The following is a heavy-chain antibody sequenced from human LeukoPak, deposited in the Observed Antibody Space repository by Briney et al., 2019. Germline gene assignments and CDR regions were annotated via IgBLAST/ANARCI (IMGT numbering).Heavy chain of an antibody. D-gene: IGHD5/OR15-5a*01. CDR3: VTVYDGAYHLDH. J-gene: IGHJ4*02. Sequence: PGGSLRLSCAASGFIISHYGMNWVRQAPGKGLEWLSYMSSSRNTIYYADSVKGRFTISRDDGNNSLSLQMSSLRDEDTAIYYCVTVYDGAYHLDHWGQGTLVTVSS. CDR2: MSSSRNTI. V-gene: IGHV3-48*02. CDR1: GFIISHYG.